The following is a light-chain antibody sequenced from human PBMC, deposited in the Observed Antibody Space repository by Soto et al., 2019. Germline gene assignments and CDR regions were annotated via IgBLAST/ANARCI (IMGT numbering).Light chain of an antibody. J-gene: IGKJ2*01. Sequence: DIQMTQSPFSVSASVGDTVTISCRASQGIGTWLAWYQQKPGKAPKLLIAAASSLHSGVPSRFSGSGSGTDFTLTISSLQPEDFATYYCQQASTFPHTFGQGTKLEIK. CDR3: QQASTFPHT. CDR1: QGIGTW. CDR2: AAS. V-gene: IGKV1-12*01.